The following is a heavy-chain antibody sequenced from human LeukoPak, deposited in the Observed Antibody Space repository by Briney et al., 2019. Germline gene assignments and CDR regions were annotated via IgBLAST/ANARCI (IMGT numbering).Heavy chain of an antibody. Sequence: GGSLRLSCAASGFTFSSYAMHWVRQAPGKGLEWVAVLSYDGSNKYYADSVKGRFTISRDNSKNTLYLQMNSLRAEDTAVYYCARCSEIAAAGRAEVFDYWGQGTLVTVSS. CDR1: GFTFSSYA. D-gene: IGHD6-13*01. V-gene: IGHV3-30-3*01. CDR2: LSYDGSNK. CDR3: ARCSEIAAAGRAEVFDY. J-gene: IGHJ4*02.